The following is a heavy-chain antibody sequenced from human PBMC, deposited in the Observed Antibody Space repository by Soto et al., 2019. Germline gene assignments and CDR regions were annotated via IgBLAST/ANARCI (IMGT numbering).Heavy chain of an antibody. V-gene: IGHV3-13*01. CDR1: GFTFSSYD. CDR3: ARWAVIAAPGELGMDV. D-gene: IGHD6-6*01. Sequence: GGSLRLSCAASGFTFSSYDMHWVRQATGKGLEWVSAIGTAGDTYYPGSVKGRFTISRENAKNSLYLQMNSLRAEDTAVYYCARWAVIAAPGELGMDVWGQGTTVTVSS. J-gene: IGHJ6*02. CDR2: IGTAGDT.